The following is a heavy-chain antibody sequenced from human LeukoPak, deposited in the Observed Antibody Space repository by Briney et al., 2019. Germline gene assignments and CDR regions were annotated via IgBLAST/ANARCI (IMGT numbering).Heavy chain of an antibody. CDR2: INHSGST. Sequence: SETLSLTCADYGESFSGYYWSWIRQPPGKGLEWIGEINHSGSTNYNPSLKSRVTISVDTSKNQFSLKLSSVTAADTAVYYCARTRARSYSSSWYLYWGQGTLVTVSS. CDR1: GESFSGYY. CDR3: ARTRARSYSSSWYLY. J-gene: IGHJ4*02. V-gene: IGHV4-34*01. D-gene: IGHD6-13*01.